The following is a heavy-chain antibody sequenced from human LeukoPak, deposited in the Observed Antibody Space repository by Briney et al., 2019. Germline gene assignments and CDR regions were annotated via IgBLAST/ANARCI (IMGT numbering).Heavy chain of an antibody. Sequence: GGSLRLSCAASGFSISNSAMSWVRQAPGKGLEWVSLIVASSGSTFYADSVKGRFTISRDSSKNTLYLQMNSLRAEDMAVYYCAKGAYDYIERGYFDYWGQGTLATVSS. V-gene: IGHV3-23*01. CDR1: GFSISNSA. CDR3: AKGAYDYIERGYFDY. D-gene: IGHD5-12*01. CDR2: IVASSGST. J-gene: IGHJ4*02.